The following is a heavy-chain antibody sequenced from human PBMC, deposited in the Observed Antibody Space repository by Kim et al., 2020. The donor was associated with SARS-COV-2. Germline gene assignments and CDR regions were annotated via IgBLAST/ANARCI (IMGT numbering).Heavy chain of an antibody. CDR1: GYSFTSYW. CDR2: IYPGDSDT. CDR3: ARQTYYYDSSGYWSGNFGY. V-gene: IGHV5-51*01. Sequence: GASLQISCKGSGYSFTSYWIGWVRQMPGKGLEWMGIIYPGDSDTRYSPSFQGQVTISADKSISTAYLQWSSLKASDTAMYYCARQTYYYDSSGYWSGNFGYWGQGTLVTVSS. J-gene: IGHJ4*02. D-gene: IGHD3-22*01.